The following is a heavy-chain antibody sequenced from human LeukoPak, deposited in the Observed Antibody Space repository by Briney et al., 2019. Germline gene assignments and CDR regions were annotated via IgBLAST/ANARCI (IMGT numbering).Heavy chain of an antibody. CDR2: ISTTGDT. J-gene: IGHJ6*02. Sequence: GGSLRLSCAASGFTFSSYDMHWVRQATGKGLEWVSAISTTGDTYYPGSVKGRFTISRENAKSSLYLQMNSLRAEDTAVYYCAKVLRYFMDVWGQGTTVTVSS. CDR1: GFTFSSYD. CDR3: AKVLRYFMDV. D-gene: IGHD3-9*01. V-gene: IGHV3-13*01.